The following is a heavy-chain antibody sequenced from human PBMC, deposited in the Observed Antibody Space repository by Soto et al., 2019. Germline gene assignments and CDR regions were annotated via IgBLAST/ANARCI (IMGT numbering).Heavy chain of an antibody. J-gene: IGHJ4*02. D-gene: IGHD5-12*01. Sequence: SETLSLTCTVSCGSISSGNYVWAWIRQSPGKGLEWIGRIYYTGATYYNPSLKSRVTTSVDTSKNQFSLKLSSVTAADTAMYYCARDHGGYGLDYWGQGTLVTVSS. V-gene: IGHV4-39*07. CDR1: CGSISSGNYV. CDR2: IYYTGAT. CDR3: ARDHGGYGLDY.